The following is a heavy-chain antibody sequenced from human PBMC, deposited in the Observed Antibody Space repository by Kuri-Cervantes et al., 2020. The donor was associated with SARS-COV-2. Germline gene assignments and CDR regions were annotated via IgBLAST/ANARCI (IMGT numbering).Heavy chain of an antibody. CDR2: IYSGCST. CDR3: AKKCRVIIIKVFLVVDLNWFDP. CDR1: GFTVSSNY. D-gene: IGHD3-16*01. V-gene: IGHV3-53*05. Sequence: GESLKISCAASGFTVSSNYMSWVRQAPGKGLEWVSVIYSGCSTYYADSVKGRFTMSRDNSKKALHLQMSGLRTENTTAYYCAKKCRVIIIKVFLVVDLNWFDPWGQGILVTVSS. J-gene: IGHJ5*02.